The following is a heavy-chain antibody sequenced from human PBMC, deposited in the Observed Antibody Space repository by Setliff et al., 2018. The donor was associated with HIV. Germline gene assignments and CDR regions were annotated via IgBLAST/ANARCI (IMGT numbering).Heavy chain of an antibody. CDR3: ARLNVEMFVVMAATPGWFGP. J-gene: IGHJ5*02. CDR1: GDSISSDAYY. D-gene: IGHD2-15*01. CDR2: ISYSGGS. V-gene: IGHV4-31*03. Sequence: PSETLSLTCTVSGDSISSDAYYWSWIRQHPEKGLEWVGYISYSGGSYYNPSLKSRISISMDTSKNQFSLKLKSVTAADTAVYYCARLNVEMFVVMAATPGWFGPWGQGILVTGSS.